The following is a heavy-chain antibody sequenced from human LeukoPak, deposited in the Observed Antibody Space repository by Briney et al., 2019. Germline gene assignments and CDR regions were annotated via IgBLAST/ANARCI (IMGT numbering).Heavy chain of an antibody. D-gene: IGHD1-26*01. V-gene: IGHV1-3*01. J-gene: IGHJ4*02. Sequence: GASVKVSRKASGYTFTSYAMHWVRQAPGQRLEWMGWINAGNGNTKYSQKFQGRVTITRDTSASTAYMELSSLRSEDTAAYYCARDRWWEPTDFSFDYWGQGTLVTVSS. CDR3: ARDRWWEPTDFSFDY. CDR2: INAGNGNT. CDR1: GYTFTSYA.